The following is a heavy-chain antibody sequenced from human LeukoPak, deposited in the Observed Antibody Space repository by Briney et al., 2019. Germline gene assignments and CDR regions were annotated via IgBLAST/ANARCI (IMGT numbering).Heavy chain of an antibody. CDR1: GFTFSSYA. CDR2: ISGSGGST. D-gene: IGHD4-17*01. V-gene: IGHV3-23*01. J-gene: IGHJ4*02. CDR3: ASSTVTRTDYFDY. Sequence: GGSLRLSCAASGFTFSSYAMSWVRQAPGKGLEWVSAISGSGGSTYYADSVRGRFTISRDNSKNTLYLQMNSLRAEDTAVYYCASSTVTRTDYFDYWGQGTLVTVSS.